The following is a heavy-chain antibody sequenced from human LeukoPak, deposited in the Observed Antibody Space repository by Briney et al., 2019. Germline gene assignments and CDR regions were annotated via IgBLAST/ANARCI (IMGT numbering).Heavy chain of an antibody. J-gene: IGHJ3*01. CDR1: GFTFSNYW. Sequence: GGSLRLSCAASGFTFSNYWVDWVRQAPGKGLVWVSRINTDGSSTNYADSVKGRFTISRDNAKNTLFLQMSSLRAEDTAVYYCAKAAGYSSGWGDFDVWGQGTMVTVSS. D-gene: IGHD6-19*01. CDR2: INTDGSST. V-gene: IGHV3-74*01. CDR3: AKAAGYSSGWGDFDV.